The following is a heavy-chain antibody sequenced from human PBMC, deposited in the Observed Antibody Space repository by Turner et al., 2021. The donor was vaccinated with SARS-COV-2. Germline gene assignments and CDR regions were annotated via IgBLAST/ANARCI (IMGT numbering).Heavy chain of an antibody. Sequence: QVQLVESGGGVVQPGRSLSLSCAASGFTFSSYGMHWFRQAPGKGLEWVAVIWYDGRNKYYADSVKGRFTISRDNSKNTLYLQMNSLRAEDTAVYYCARDVLVAAGYAMDVWGQGTTVTVSS. J-gene: IGHJ6*02. CDR1: GFTFSSYG. CDR3: ARDVLVAAGYAMDV. D-gene: IGHD2-15*01. V-gene: IGHV3-33*01. CDR2: IWYDGRNK.